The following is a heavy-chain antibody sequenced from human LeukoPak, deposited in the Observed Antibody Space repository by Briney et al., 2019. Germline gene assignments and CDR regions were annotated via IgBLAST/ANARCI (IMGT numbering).Heavy chain of an antibody. J-gene: IGHJ4*02. CDR2: INPSGGST. V-gene: IGHV1-46*01. CDR1: GYTFTSYY. D-gene: IGHD1-26*01. Sequence: EASVNVSCTASGYTFTSYYMHWVRQAPGQGLEWMGIINPSGGSTSYAQKFQGRVTMTRDTSTSTVYMELSSLRSEDTAVYYCARDLGSTVGGNPLTDYWGQGTLVTVSS. CDR3: ARDLGSTVGGNPLTDY.